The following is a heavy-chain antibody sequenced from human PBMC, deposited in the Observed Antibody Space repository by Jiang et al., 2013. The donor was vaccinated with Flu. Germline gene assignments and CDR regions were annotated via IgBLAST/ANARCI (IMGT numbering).Heavy chain of an antibody. CDR2: IYPGDSDT. J-gene: IGHJ4*02. V-gene: IGHV5-51*01. D-gene: IGHD6-19*01. Sequence: KGLEWMGIIYPGDSDTRYSPSFQGQVTISADKSISTAYLQWSRLRASDTAMYYCARRYNSGWLIDYWGQGTLVTVSS. CDR3: ARRYNSGWLIDY.